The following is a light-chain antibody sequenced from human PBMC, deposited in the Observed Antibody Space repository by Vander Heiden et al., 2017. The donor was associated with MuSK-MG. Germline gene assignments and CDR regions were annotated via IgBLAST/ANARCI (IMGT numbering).Light chain of an antibody. Sequence: QSVLTQPPSVSAAPGQRVSIACSGSTTNIGGNNVSWFQQLPGTVTNLLVFDDDKRHSVAPARCCCSTSGTSATINITRVTPGDEAVYYCGPGEDGMSADVVFGGGTTLSVL. CDR2: DDD. CDR1: TTNIGGNN. CDR3: GPGEDGMSADVV. V-gene: IGLV1-51*01. J-gene: IGLJ2*01.